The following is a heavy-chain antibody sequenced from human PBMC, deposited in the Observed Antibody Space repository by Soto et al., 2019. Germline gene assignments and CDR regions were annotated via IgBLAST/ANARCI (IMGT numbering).Heavy chain of an antibody. J-gene: IGHJ4*02. CDR1: GGSISTDNYY. CDR2: IYYSGST. V-gene: IGHV4-39*01. D-gene: IGHD3-10*01. Sequence: QVQLQESGPGLVKPAETLSLTCIVSGGSISTDNYYWAWIRQPPGKGLEWIGSIYYSGSTNYNPSLKSRVTLSVDTSMDQFSLKLTSVTAADTAVYYCARLSGSGRLGGVYWGQGTLVSVSS. CDR3: ARLSGSGRLGGVY.